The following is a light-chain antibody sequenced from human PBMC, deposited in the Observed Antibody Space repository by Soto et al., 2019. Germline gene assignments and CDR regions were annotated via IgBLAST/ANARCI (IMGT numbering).Light chain of an antibody. J-gene: IGKJ5*01. CDR3: QQYYDWPIT. CDR1: QSISSI. V-gene: IGKV3-15*01. CDR2: GAS. Sequence: EIVMTQSPATLSVAPGERATLSCRASQSISSILAWYQQKPGQAPRLLIYGASTRATGIPARFTGSGSGTEFTLTISSLQSEDFALYYCQQYYDWPITFGQGTRLEI.